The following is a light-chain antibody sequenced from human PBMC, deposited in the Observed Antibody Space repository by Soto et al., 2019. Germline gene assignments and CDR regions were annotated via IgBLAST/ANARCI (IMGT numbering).Light chain of an antibody. V-gene: IGKV1-9*01. CDR2: GAS. CDR3: QQVHDYPIT. CDR1: QDISSY. Sequence: DIQMTQSPSFLSASVGDRVTVTCRSSQDISSYLAWYQQKPGKPPKVLIYGASTLQSGVPPRFGGSGSGTVFTLTISSLQPEDFADYFCQQVHDYPITFGGGTKVDIK. J-gene: IGKJ4*01.